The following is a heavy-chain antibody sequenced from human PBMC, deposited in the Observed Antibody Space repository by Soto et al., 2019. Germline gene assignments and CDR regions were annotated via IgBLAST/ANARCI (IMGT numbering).Heavy chain of an antibody. J-gene: IGHJ3*01. Sequence: GGSLRLSCAASGFPFSSYSMNWVRQAPGKGLEWVSSISSSSSYIYYADSVKGRFTISRDNSKNTLYLQMNSLRAEDTAVYYCAKESVRQWLIRADAFDFWGQGTMVTVSS. D-gene: IGHD6-19*01. CDR1: GFPFSSYS. V-gene: IGHV3-21*04. CDR2: ISSSSSYI. CDR3: AKESVRQWLIRADAFDF.